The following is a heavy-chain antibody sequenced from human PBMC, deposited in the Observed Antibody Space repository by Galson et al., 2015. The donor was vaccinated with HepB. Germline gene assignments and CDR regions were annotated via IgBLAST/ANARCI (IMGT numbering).Heavy chain of an antibody. V-gene: IGHV3-53*01. D-gene: IGHD5-12*01. J-gene: IGHJ5*02. CDR1: GFTVSSNY. Sequence: SLRLSCAASGFTVSSNYMSWVRQAPGKGLEWVSVIYSGGSTYYADSVKGRFTISRDNSKNTLYLQMNSLRAEDTAVYYCAKSGPLVPSWFDPWGQGTLVTVSS. CDR3: AKSGPLVPSWFDP. CDR2: IYSGGST.